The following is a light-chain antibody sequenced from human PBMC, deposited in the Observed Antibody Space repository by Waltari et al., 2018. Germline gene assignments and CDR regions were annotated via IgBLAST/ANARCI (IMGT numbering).Light chain of an antibody. Sequence: EIVLPQSPGTLSLSPGERVTLSFRASQSISYNFLAWYQQNFGQAPRLLTYGASTRATGIPDRFSGSGSGTDFTLTITRLEPEDFAVYYCQQYGDSPPWTFGQGTKVEIK. J-gene: IGKJ1*01. CDR2: GAS. CDR3: QQYGDSPPWT. CDR1: QSISYNF. V-gene: IGKV3-20*01.